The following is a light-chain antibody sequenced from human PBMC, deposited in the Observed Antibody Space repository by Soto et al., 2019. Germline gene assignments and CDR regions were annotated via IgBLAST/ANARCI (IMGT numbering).Light chain of an antibody. CDR3: GSFADTNNVV. J-gene: IGLJ2*01. CDR2: EVT. CDR1: NSDLRDYKF. Sequence: QSALTQPPSASGSPGQSVTISCTRTNSDLRDYKFVSWFQQHPGKAPKLIIYEVTKRPTGVPDRFSGSKSGNTASLTVSGLHTEDEVDYYCGSFADTNNVVFGGGTKLTVL. V-gene: IGLV2-8*01.